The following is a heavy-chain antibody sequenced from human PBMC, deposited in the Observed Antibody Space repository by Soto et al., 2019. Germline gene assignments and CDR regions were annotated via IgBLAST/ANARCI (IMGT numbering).Heavy chain of an antibody. CDR1: GGTFSSYA. CDR3: ARYDCSSTSCYVNWFDP. Sequence: ASVKFSCKASGGTFSSYAISWVRQAPGQGLEWMGGIIPIFGTANYAQKFQGRVTITADKSTSTAYMELSSLRSEDTAVYYCARYDCSSTSCYVNWFDPWGQGTLVTVSS. CDR2: IIPIFGTA. J-gene: IGHJ5*02. D-gene: IGHD2-2*01. V-gene: IGHV1-69*06.